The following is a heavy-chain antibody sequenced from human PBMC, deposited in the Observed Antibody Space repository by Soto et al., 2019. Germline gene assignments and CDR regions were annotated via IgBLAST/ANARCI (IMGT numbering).Heavy chain of an antibody. CDR2: ISGSGGST. Sequence: EVQLLESGGGLVQPGGSLRLSCAASGFTFSSYAMSWVRQAPGKGLEWVSAISGSGGSTYYADSVKGRFTISRDNSKNTLYLQMNSLRAEDTAVHYCAKGVGDLTMIVVVIAFDYWGQGTLVTVSS. V-gene: IGHV3-23*01. D-gene: IGHD3-22*01. CDR1: GFTFSSYA. CDR3: AKGVGDLTMIVVVIAFDY. J-gene: IGHJ4*02.